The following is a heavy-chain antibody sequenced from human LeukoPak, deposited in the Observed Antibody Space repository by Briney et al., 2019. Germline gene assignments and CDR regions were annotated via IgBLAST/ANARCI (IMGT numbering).Heavy chain of an antibody. CDR3: TRVMDIVVVPAACFDY. Sequence: QPGRSLRLSCTASGFTFGDYAMSWVRQARGKGLEWVGFIRSKAYGGTTEYAASVKGRFTISRDDSKSIAYLQMNSLKTEDTAVYYCTRVMDIVVVPAACFDYWGQGTLVTVSS. CDR1: GFTFGDYA. CDR2: IRSKAYGGTT. V-gene: IGHV3-49*04. D-gene: IGHD2-2*03. J-gene: IGHJ4*02.